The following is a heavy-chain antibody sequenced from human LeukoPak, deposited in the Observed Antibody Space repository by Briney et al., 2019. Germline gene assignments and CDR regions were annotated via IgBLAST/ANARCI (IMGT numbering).Heavy chain of an antibody. D-gene: IGHD2-15*01. Sequence: GSLRLSCATSAFTFRSDWVTWVRQAPGKGLERVANIIVDGSNTHYVDSVKGRFTISRDNAENSLFLQLNSLRAEDTAMYYCARDTSPSSRRIYFDAFDMWGQGTMVTVSS. CDR2: IIVDGSNT. V-gene: IGHV3-7*01. J-gene: IGHJ3*02. CDR3: ARDTSPSSRRIYFDAFDM. CDR1: AFTFRSDW.